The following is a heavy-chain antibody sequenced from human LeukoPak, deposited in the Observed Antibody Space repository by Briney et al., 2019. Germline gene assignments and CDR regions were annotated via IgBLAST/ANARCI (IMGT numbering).Heavy chain of an antibody. V-gene: IGHV3-30*02. D-gene: IGHD2-15*01. CDR1: GFTFSSNG. CDR3: ARTPPRWGYCSGGSCFDAFDI. J-gene: IGHJ3*02. CDR2: IQNDGNNK. Sequence: GGSLRLYCSAYGFTFSSNGMHWVHQAPGKGLECVAFIQNDGNNKKYADSVKGRFTISRDNSRNTLYLQMKSLRAEDTAVYYCARTPPRWGYCSGGSCFDAFDIWGQGTMVTVSS.